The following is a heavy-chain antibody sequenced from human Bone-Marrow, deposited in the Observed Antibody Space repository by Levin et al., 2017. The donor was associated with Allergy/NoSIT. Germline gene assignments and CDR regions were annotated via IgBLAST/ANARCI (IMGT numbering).Heavy chain of an antibody. CDR3: ARAFWSGMDS. CDR1: GFIFSTYG. V-gene: IGHV3-33*01. J-gene: IGHJ4*02. D-gene: IGHD1-1*01. Sequence: GGSLRLSCAASGFIFSTYGMHWVRQAPGKGLEWVAFIWFDGSQKYYADSVKGRFTISRDNSNNTLFLDMSNLRADDTSLYYCARAFWSGMDSWGQGTLVTVSS. CDR2: IWFDGSQK.